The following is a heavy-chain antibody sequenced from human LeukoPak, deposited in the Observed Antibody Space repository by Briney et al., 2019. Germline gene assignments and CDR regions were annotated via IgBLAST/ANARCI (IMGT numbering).Heavy chain of an antibody. CDR2: ISPSGTT. Sequence: PSQTLSLTCALSGGSISSGGYSWSWIRQPPGKGLEGFGYISPSGTTSYNPSLKTRVNISVDRSKHQFSLKLSSVSAADTAVYYCARDRYDTSGYYIDYWGQGTLVTVFS. CDR1: GGSISSGGYS. CDR3: ARDRYDTSGYYIDY. D-gene: IGHD3-22*01. V-gene: IGHV4-30-2*01. J-gene: IGHJ4*02.